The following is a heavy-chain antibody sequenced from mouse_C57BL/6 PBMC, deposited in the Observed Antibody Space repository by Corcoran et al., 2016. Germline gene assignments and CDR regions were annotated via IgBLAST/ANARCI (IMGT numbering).Heavy chain of an antibody. J-gene: IGHJ2*01. Sequence: QVTLKESGPGILQSSETLSLTCSFSGFSLSTSDMGVSWIRQPSGKGLEWLAHIYWDDDKRYNPSLKSRLTISKDTSRNQVFLKITSVDTADTATYYCARRDYYDYYFDYWGQGTTLTVSS. D-gene: IGHD2-4*01. CDR3: ARRDYYDYYFDY. CDR1: GFSLSTSDMG. CDR2: IYWDDDK. V-gene: IGHV8-12*01.